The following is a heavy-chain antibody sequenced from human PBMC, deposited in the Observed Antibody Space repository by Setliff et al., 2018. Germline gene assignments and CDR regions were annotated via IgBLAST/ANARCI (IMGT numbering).Heavy chain of an antibody. CDR2: ISSSSSYT. Sequence: GESLKISCAASGFTFSSYNMDWIRQAPGKGPEWVSFISSSSSYTIYADSVKGRSTVSRDNAKNSLHLQMSSLRAEDTAVYYCARIYSSGTYYFDYWGRGTLVTVSS. CDR3: ARIYSSGTYYFDY. CDR1: GFTFSSYN. D-gene: IGHD3-10*01. J-gene: IGHJ4*02. V-gene: IGHV3-11*03.